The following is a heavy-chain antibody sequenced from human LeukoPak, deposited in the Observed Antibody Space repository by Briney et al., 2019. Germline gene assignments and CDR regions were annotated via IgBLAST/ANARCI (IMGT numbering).Heavy chain of an antibody. J-gene: IGHJ6*02. CDR3: ARGPTTTQYYYYGMDV. D-gene: IGHD4-17*01. V-gene: IGHV3-53*05. Sequence: PGGSLRLSCAASGFTFSSNYMSWVRQAPGKGLEWVSVIYSGGSTYYADSVKGRFTISRDNSKNTLYLQMNSLRAEDTAVYYCARGPTTTQYYYYGMDVWGQGTTVTVSS. CDR2: IYSGGST. CDR1: GFTFSSNY.